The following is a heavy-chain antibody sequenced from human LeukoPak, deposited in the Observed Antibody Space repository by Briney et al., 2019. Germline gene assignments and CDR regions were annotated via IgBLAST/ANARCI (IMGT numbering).Heavy chain of an antibody. CDR1: GGSISSYY. Sequence: SETLSLTCTVSGGSISSYYWSWIRQPPGKGLEWIGYIYYSGSTNYNPSLKSRVTISVDTSKNQFSLKLSSVTAADTAVYYCARPRYGSGIYTYWGQGTLVTVSS. D-gene: IGHD3-10*01. V-gene: IGHV4-59*12. CDR2: IYYSGST. J-gene: IGHJ4*02. CDR3: ARPRYGSGIYTY.